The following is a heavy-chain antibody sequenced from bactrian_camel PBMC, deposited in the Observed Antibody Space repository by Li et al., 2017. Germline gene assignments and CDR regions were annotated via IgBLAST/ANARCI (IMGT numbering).Heavy chain of an antibody. J-gene: IGHJ4*01. V-gene: IGHV3S53*01. D-gene: IGHD2*01. CDR2: IDRRGST. Sequence: VQLVESGGGSMQAGGSLRLSCTVSGSTRNCMGWFRQAPGKEREGVCAIDRRGSTSCVDSVKGRFTISKHNANYTLYLQMNSLKPEDTAMYYCAADRRHGGFCGFWADRYPYWGQGTQVTVS. CDR1: GSTRNC. CDR3: AADRRHGGFCGFWADRYPY.